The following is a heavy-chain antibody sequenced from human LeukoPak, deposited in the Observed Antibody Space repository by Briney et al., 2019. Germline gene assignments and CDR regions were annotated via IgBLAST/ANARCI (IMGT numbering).Heavy chain of an antibody. CDR1: GGSISSYY. CDR3: AREGYYYYGMDV. J-gene: IGHJ6*02. V-gene: IGHV4-30-4*08. Sequence: SETLSLTCTVSGGSISSYYWSWIRQPPGKGLEWIGYIYYSGSTYYNPSLKSRVTISVDTSKNQFSLKLSSVTAADTAVYYCAREGYYYYGMDVWGQGTTVTVSS. CDR2: IYYSGST.